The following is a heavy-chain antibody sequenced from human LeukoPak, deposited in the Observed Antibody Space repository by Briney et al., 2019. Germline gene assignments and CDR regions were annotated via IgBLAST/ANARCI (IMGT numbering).Heavy chain of an antibody. CDR3: AKAGYSSSWPLDY. Sequence: GGSLRLSCAASGFSFSSYAMSWVRQAPGKGLEWVSTISSSGGSTYYADSVKGRLTISRDNSKNTLFLEMNSLRVEDTAVYYCAKAGYSSSWPLDYWGQGTQVTVSS. D-gene: IGHD6-13*01. CDR2: ISSSGGST. V-gene: IGHV3-23*01. CDR1: GFSFSSYA. J-gene: IGHJ4*02.